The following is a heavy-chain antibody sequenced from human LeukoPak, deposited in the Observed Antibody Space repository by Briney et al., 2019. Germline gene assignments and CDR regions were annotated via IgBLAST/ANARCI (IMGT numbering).Heavy chain of an antibody. CDR1: GGSISNYY. J-gene: IGHJ3*02. CDR2: KYYSGRT. V-gene: IGHV4-59*01. CDR3: ARGGYTYGFDAFDI. Sequence: SETLSLTCTVSGGSISNYYWSWIRQPPGKGLEWIGYKYYSGRTNYNPSLKSRVTISVDTSKNQFSLKLSSVTAADTAVYYCARGGYTYGFDAFDIWGQGTMVTVSS. D-gene: IGHD5-18*01.